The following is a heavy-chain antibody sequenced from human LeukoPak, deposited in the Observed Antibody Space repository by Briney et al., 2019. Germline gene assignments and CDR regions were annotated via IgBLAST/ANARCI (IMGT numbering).Heavy chain of an antibody. Sequence: GGSLRHSCAASGFTVSSNYMSWVRQAPGKGLEWVSVIYSGGSTYYADSVKGRFTISRDNSKNTLYLQMNSLRAEDTAVYYCARHPSEFLAAAGTLPYYYGMDVWGQGTTVTVSS. CDR3: ARHPSEFLAAAGTLPYYYGMDV. V-gene: IGHV3-66*04. J-gene: IGHJ6*02. D-gene: IGHD6-13*01. CDR2: IYSGGST. CDR1: GFTVSSNY.